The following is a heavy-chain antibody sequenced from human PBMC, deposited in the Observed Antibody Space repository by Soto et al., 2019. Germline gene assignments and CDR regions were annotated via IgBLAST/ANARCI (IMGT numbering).Heavy chain of an antibody. Sequence: QITLKESGPTLVKPTQTLTLTCTFSGFSLSTSGVGVGWIRQPPGKALEWLALIYWDDDKRYSPSLKSRLTITKDTSKNQVVLTMTNMDPVDTATYYCAHTKPHYSNYDLNWFDPWGQGTLVTVSS. CDR3: AHTKPHYSNYDLNWFDP. CDR1: GFSLSTSGVG. V-gene: IGHV2-5*02. D-gene: IGHD4-4*01. CDR2: IYWDDDK. J-gene: IGHJ5*02.